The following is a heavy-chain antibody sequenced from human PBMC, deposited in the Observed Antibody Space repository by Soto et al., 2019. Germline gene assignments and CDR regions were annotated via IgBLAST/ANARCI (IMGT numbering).Heavy chain of an antibody. CDR2: INPSGGST. V-gene: IGHV1-46*03. J-gene: IGHJ6*03. CDR3: ARAGLTGYYMSYYYYYMDV. D-gene: IGHD3-9*01. Sequence: ASVKVSCKASGCTFTSYYMHWVRQAPGQGLEWMGIINPSGGSTSYAQKFQGRVTMTRDTSTSTVYMELSSLRSEDTAVYYCARAGLTGYYMSYYYYYMDVWGKGTTVTVSS. CDR1: GCTFTSYY.